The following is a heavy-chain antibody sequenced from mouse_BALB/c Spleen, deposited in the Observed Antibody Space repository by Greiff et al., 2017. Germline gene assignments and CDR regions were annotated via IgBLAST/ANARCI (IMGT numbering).Heavy chain of an antibody. CDR3: ARWITKDYYAMDY. J-gene: IGHJ4*01. D-gene: IGHD2-4*01. CDR2: INPSTGYT. V-gene: IGHV1-7*01. Sequence: QVQLQQSGAELAKPGASVKMSCKASGYTFTSYWMHWVKQRPGQGLEWIGYINPSTGYTEYNQKFKDKATLTADKSSSTAYMQLSSLTSEDSAVYYCARWITKDYYAMDYWGQGTSVTVSS. CDR1: GYTFTSYW.